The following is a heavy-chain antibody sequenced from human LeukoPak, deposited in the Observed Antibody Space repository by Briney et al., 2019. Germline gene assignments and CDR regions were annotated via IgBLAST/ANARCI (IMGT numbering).Heavy chain of an antibody. CDR3: AREIPYDSSGTRTAFAFDI. J-gene: IGHJ3*02. CDR1: GGSISSGGYY. V-gene: IGHV4-31*03. CDR2: IYYSGST. Sequence: SETLSLTCTASGGSISSGGYYWSWVRQHPGKGLEWIGYIYYSGSTYYNPSLKSRVTISVDTSKNQFSLKLSSVTAADTAVYHCAREIPYDSSGTRTAFAFDIWGQGTMVTVSS. D-gene: IGHD3-22*01.